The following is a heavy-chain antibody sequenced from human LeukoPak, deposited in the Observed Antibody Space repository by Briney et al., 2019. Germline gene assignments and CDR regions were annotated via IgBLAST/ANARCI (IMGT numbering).Heavy chain of an antibody. CDR2: IASDGSST. D-gene: IGHD3-10*01. CDR3: AKDIGYYGSGTYYIEY. Sequence: PGGSLRLSCAASGFTFSSYWMNWVRQAPGKGLVWVSRIASDGSSTTYADSVKGRFSISRDNAKNTLYLQMNSLRAEDTAVYYCAKDIGYYGSGTYYIEYWGQGTLVTVSS. J-gene: IGHJ4*02. CDR1: GFTFSSYW. V-gene: IGHV3-74*01.